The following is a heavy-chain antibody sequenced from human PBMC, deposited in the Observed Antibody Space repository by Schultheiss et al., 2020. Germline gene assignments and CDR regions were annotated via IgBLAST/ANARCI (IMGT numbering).Heavy chain of an antibody. CDR1: GFTFSGSA. D-gene: IGHD4-17*01. V-gene: IGHV3-64D*09. Sequence: GGSLRLSCAASGFTFSGSAMHWVRQAPGKGLEYVSAISSNGGSTYYADSVKGRFTISRDNSKNTLYLQMSSLRAEDTAVYYCVKATVTTIYIFDYWGQGTLVTVSS. CDR3: VKATVTTIYIFDY. CDR2: ISSNGGST. J-gene: IGHJ4*02.